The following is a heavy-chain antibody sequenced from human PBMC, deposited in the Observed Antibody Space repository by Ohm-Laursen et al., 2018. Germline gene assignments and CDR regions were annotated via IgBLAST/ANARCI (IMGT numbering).Heavy chain of an antibody. CDR3: ARGSRSAFDI. V-gene: IGHV3-23*01. J-gene: IGHJ3*02. CDR1: GFAFSTYW. CDR2: ISGSGGST. Sequence: SLRLSCAASGFAFSTYWMSWVRQAPGKGLEWVSAISGSGGSTYYADSVKGRFTISRDNSKNTLYLQMNSLRAEDTAVYYCARGSRSAFDIWGQGTMVTVS.